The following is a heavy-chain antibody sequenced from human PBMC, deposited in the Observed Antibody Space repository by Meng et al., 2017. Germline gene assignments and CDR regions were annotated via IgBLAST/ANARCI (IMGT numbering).Heavy chain of an antibody. CDR1: GGSFSGYY. D-gene: IGHD3-22*01. V-gene: IGHV4-34*01. Sequence: ARLQQWGAVLLKPSETRSLPCAVYGGSFSGYYWSWIRQPPGKGLEWIGEINHSGSTNYNPSLKSRVTISVDTSKNQFSLKLSSVTAADTAVYYCARVPTYYYDSSGYYLFDYWGQGTLVTVS. CDR2: INHSGST. J-gene: IGHJ4*02. CDR3: ARVPTYYYDSSGYYLFDY.